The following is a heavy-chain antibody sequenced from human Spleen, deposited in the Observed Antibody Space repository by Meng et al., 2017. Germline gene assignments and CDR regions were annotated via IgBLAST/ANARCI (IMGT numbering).Heavy chain of an antibody. CDR1: GYNFPDYY. CDR2: INPNSGGT. D-gene: IGHD3-10*01. V-gene: IGHV1-2*06. J-gene: IGHJ5*01. CDR3: ARDAGPFNWFDP. Sequence: ASVKVSCKPSGYNFPDYYIHWVRRAPGQGLEWMGRINPNSGGTNYAQKFQGRVTMTGDTSISTAYMELSGLRSDDTAVYYCARDAGPFNWFDPWGQGTLVTGYS.